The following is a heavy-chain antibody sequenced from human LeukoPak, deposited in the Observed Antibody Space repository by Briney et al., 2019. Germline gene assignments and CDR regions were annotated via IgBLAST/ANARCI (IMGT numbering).Heavy chain of an antibody. CDR1: GGSSNYC. Sequence: SETLSLTCTVSGGSSNYCWDWIRQPPGKGLEWIASICYSGNTYFSPSLRSRVTISVDRSQNQFSLKLTSVTVADTAAYYCANRRGGLDWLDPWGQGTLVAVSS. D-gene: IGHD2-15*01. V-gene: IGHV4-39*01. CDR2: ICYSGNT. J-gene: IGHJ5*02. CDR3: ANRRGGLDWLDP.